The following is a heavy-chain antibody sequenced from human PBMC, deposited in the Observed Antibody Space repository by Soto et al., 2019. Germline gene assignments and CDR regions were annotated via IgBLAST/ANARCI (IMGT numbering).Heavy chain of an antibody. V-gene: IGHV1-2*02. CDR2: INPNGGGT. J-gene: IGHJ4*02. Sequence: QVQLVQSGAEMKKPGASVKVSCESSGYTFTAYYIHWVRQAPGHGLELMGWINPNGGGTKYAQKFQGRVTMTRDTSINTAYMELTRLTSDDTAVYYCARAVHTMIQGVRFRVDQWGQGTLVTVSS. D-gene: IGHD3-10*01. CDR1: GYTFTAYY. CDR3: ARAVHTMIQGVRFRVDQ.